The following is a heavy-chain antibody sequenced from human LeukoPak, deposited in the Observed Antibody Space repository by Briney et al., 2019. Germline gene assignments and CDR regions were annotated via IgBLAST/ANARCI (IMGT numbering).Heavy chain of an antibody. CDR3: ARARPGSYYSTFDH. CDR2: ISYGETNY. CDR1: GFTFSAYA. J-gene: IGHJ5*02. D-gene: IGHD3-10*01. V-gene: IGHV3-30*04. Sequence: PGGSLRLSCTASGFTFSAYAMHWVRQAPGKGLEWVAVISYGETNYYYAESVKGRFSISRDDSKNTLVLQMNSLTTEDTGVYYCARARPGSYYSTFDHWGPGTLVSVSS.